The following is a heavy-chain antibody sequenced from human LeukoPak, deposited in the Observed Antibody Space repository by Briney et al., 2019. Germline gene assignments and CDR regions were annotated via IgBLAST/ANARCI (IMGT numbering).Heavy chain of an antibody. V-gene: IGHV3-7*01. J-gene: IGHJ4*02. CDR3: ARDYASDY. D-gene: IGHD3-10*01. Sequence: DSVKGRFAISRDNAKNSLYLQMSSLRAEDTAVYYCARDYASDYWGQGTLVTVSS.